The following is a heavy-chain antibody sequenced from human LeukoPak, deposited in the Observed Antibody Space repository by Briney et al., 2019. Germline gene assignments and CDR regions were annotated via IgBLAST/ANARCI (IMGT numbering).Heavy chain of an antibody. CDR2: IIPMFGTT. J-gene: IGHJ4*02. CDR3: ATDLQSDFWTGYYWDF. D-gene: IGHD3/OR15-3a*01. Sequence: SVKVSCKASGGSLNNYGVSWLRQAPGQGPEWMGRIIPMFGTTIYAEKFQGRVTISADKSTDTAYVEVSRLSTDDTAVYYCATDLQSDFWTGYYWDFWGQGTLVTVSS. CDR1: GGSLNNYG. V-gene: IGHV1-69*06.